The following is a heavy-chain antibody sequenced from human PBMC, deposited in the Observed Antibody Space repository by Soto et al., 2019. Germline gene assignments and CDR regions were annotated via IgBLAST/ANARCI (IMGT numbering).Heavy chain of an antibody. CDR3: ANEMRPDGVWAFDY. V-gene: IGHV3-23*01. D-gene: IGHD4-17*01. Sequence: VQLLESGGGLAQPGGSLRLSRAASGFTFSTYTMAWVRQAPGRGPEWVAGVTQDGTAHYVDSVKGRFTISRDNSRAPVYLQMITLRREDTAVYYCANEMRPDGVWAFDYWGQGTLVTVSS. CDR2: VTQDGTA. J-gene: IGHJ4*02. CDR1: GFTFSTYT.